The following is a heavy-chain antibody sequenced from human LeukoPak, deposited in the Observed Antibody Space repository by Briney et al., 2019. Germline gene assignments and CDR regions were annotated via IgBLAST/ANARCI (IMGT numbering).Heavy chain of an antibody. CDR2: IYYSGST. D-gene: IGHD3-9*01. J-gene: IGHJ3*01. Sequence: EPSETLSLTCTVSGGSISSSSYYWGWIRQPPGKGLEWIGSIYYSGSTYYNPSLKSRVTISIDTSKNQFSLMLSSVTAADTAVYYCARVVRTAYSAHDAFDVWGQGTMVTVSS. CDR3: ARVVRTAYSAHDAFDV. V-gene: IGHV4-39*07. CDR1: GGSISSSSYY.